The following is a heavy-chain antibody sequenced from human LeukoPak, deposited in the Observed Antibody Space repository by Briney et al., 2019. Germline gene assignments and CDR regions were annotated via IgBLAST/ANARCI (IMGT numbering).Heavy chain of an antibody. V-gene: IGHV3-21*01. J-gene: IGHJ3*02. CDR1: GFTFSSHW. Sequence: GGSLRLSCAASGFTFSSHWMHWVRQAPGKGLEWVSSISSASSYIHYADSVKGRFTTSRDNAKNSLYLQMNSLRAEDTAVYYCARDRNYGGTSGYTSAALDIWGQGTMVTVSS. D-gene: IGHD4-23*01. CDR2: ISSASSYI. CDR3: ARDRNYGGTSGYTSAALDI.